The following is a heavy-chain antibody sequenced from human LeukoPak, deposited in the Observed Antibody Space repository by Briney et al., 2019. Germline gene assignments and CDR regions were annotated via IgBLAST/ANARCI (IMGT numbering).Heavy chain of an antibody. CDR1: GGSISSGGYS. Sequence: SETLSLICAVFGGSISSGGYSWSWIRQPPGKGLEWIGLIYASGNTQYNPSLKSRVTISTDTSKNQFSLNVTSVTAADTAVYYCARGTVLLDSPYYFDYWGQGTLVTVSS. V-gene: IGHV4-30-4*07. CDR2: IYASGNT. J-gene: IGHJ4*02. D-gene: IGHD3-22*01. CDR3: ARGTVLLDSPYYFDY.